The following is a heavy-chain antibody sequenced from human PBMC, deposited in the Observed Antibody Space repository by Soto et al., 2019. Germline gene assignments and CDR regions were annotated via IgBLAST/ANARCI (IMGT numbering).Heavy chain of an antibody. CDR2: ISSSSSTI. D-gene: IGHD3-22*01. J-gene: IGHJ6*02. Sequence: GGSLRLSCAASGLTFSSYSMNWVRQAPGKGLEWVSYISSSSSTIYYADSVKGRFTISRDNAKNALYLQMNSLRDEDAAVYYCAREEVGNYYDSSGYPLASVYYYYGMDVWGQGTTVTVSS. V-gene: IGHV3-48*02. CDR1: GLTFSSYS. CDR3: AREEVGNYYDSSGYPLASVYYYYGMDV.